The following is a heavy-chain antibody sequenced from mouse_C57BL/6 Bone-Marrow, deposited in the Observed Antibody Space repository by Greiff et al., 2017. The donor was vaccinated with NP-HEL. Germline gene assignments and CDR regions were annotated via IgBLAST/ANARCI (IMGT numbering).Heavy chain of an antibody. J-gene: IGHJ2*01. D-gene: IGHD1-1*01. CDR1: GFSLTSYG. CDR3: AIYGRDFDY. Sequence: VNVVESGPGLVAPSQSLSITCTVSGFSLTSYGVSWVRQPPGKGLEWLGVIWGDGSTHYHSALISRLSISKDNSKSQVFVKLNSLQTDDTATYYCAIYGRDFDYWGQGTTLTVSS. CDR2: IWGDGST. V-gene: IGHV2-3*01.